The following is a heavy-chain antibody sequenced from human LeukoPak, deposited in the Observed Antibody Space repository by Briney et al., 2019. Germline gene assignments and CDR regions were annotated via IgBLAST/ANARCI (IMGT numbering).Heavy chain of an antibody. Sequence: QAGGSLRLSCTASGFTFSNYGLHWVRQAPGKGLEWMALIWYDGSKRYYADSVQGRFTISRDDSKNTLFLQMNSLRAEDTAVYYCARWSSDWENNYFDPWGQGILVTVSS. CDR2: IWYDGSKR. V-gene: IGHV3-33*01. D-gene: IGHD6-19*01. CDR3: ARWSSDWENNYFDP. CDR1: GFTFSNYG. J-gene: IGHJ5*02.